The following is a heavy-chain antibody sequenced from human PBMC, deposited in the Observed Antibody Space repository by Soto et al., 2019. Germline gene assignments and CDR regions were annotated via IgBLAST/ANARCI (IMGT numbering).Heavy chain of an antibody. CDR2: ISHDGGT. Sequence: SETLSLTCAFYGGSFDDFYWSWVRQSPGKGLEWIGEISHDGGTNYSPSLASRISISADTSKNQFSLKLSSVTAADTAVYYCARVLRITMIVVVDPDAFDIWGQGTMVTVSS. D-gene: IGHD3-22*01. V-gene: IGHV4-34*01. J-gene: IGHJ3*02. CDR3: ARVLRITMIVVVDPDAFDI. CDR1: GGSFDDFY.